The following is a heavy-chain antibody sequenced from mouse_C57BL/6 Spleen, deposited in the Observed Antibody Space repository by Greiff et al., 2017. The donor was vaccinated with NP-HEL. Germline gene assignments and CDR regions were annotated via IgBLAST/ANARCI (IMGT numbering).Heavy chain of an antibody. J-gene: IGHJ2*01. V-gene: IGHV1-78*01. CDR3: ARSLYGDYFDY. CDR2: IYPRDGST. Sequence: VQLQQSDAELVKPGASVKISCKVSGYTFTDHTIHWMKQRPEQGLEWIGDIYPRDGSTNYNEKFKGKATLTADKSSSTASMQLNSLTSEDSAVYVCARSLYGDYFDYGGQGTTLTVSA. D-gene: IGHD1-1*01. CDR1: GYTFTDHT.